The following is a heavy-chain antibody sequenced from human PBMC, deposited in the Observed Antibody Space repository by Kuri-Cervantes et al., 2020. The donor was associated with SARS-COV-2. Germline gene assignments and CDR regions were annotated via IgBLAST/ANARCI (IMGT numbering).Heavy chain of an antibody. J-gene: IGHJ6*03. CDR3: ARERRVYSSSRGAYYYYYMDV. CDR1: GGSISSGGYY. D-gene: IGHD6-6*01. CDR2: IYHSGST. V-gene: IGHV4-30-2*01. Sequence: LSLTCTVSGGSISSGGYYWSWIRQPPGKGLEWIGYIYHSGSTYYNPSLKSRVTISVDRSKNQFSLKLSSVTAADTAVYYCARERRVYSSSRGAYYYYYMDVWGKGTTVTVSS.